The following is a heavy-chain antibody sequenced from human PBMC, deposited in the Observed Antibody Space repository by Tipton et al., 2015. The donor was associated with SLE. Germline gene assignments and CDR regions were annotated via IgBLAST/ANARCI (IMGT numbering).Heavy chain of an antibody. V-gene: IGHV4-30-2*01. CDR3: ARETRVLAVTHSYWNFDL. CDR1: GDSISRGAYS. D-gene: IGHD2-21*02. CDR2: IYHSGTI. Sequence: TLSLTCAVSGDSISRGAYSWSWIRQPPGKGLEWIGYIYHSGTIYYSPSLKSRATMSIDRSKNQFSLMLSSVTAADTAVYYCARETRVLAVTHSYWNFDLWGRGALVTVSS. J-gene: IGHJ2*01.